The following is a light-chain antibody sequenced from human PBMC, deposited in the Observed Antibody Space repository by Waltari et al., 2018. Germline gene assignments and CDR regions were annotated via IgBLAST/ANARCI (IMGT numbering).Light chain of an antibody. Sequence: DIQMTQSPSSVSASVGDRVTLTCRASQGISSRLAWYQQKPGKAPKLLIYDASSLHSGVPSRFSGSGSGTDFTLTISSLQPEDFAIYSCQQSSSSPHTFGGGTKVEMK. V-gene: IGKV1-12*01. J-gene: IGKJ4*01. CDR2: DAS. CDR1: QGISSR. CDR3: QQSSSSPHT.